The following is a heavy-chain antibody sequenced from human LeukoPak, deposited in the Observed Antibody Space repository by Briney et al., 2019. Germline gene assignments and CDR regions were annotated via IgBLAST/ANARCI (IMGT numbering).Heavy chain of an antibody. V-gene: IGHV3-21*01. D-gene: IGHD5-18*01. Sequence: GGSLRLSCAASGFTFSTYNMNWVRQAPGKGLEWVSSITSSSSYIYYADSVKGRFTISRDNAKNTLYLQMNSLRAEDTAVYYCASSTGYSYGYFDYWGQGALVTVSS. CDR3: ASSTGYSYGYFDY. CDR2: ITSSSSYI. J-gene: IGHJ4*02. CDR1: GFTFSTYN.